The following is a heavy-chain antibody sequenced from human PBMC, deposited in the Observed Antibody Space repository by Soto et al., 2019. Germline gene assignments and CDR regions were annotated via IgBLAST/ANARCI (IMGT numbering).Heavy chain of an antibody. J-gene: IGHJ6*02. D-gene: IGHD6-19*01. V-gene: IGHV3-30*18. CDR3: AKLVPLSGWYKWGGDYYYYGMDV. CDR1: GFTFSSYG. CDR2: ISYDGSNK. Sequence: GGSLRLSCAASGFTFSSYGMHWVRQAPGKGLEWVAVISYDGSNKYYADSVKGRFTISRDNSKNTLYLQMNSLRAEDTAVYYCAKLVPLSGWYKWGGDYYYYGMDVWGQGTTVTSP.